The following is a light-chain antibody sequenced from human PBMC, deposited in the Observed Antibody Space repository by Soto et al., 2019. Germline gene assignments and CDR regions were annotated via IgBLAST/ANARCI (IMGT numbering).Light chain of an antibody. CDR2: EVT. CDR1: SRDVGKYNL. CDR3: CSYDLIIPYV. J-gene: IGLJ1*01. Sequence: QSALTQPASVSGSPGQSITISCTGTSRDVGKYNLVSWFQQYPGKAPKLLIYEVTERPSGVSHRFSGSKTGNTASLTISALRAEDEAEYYCCSYDLIIPYVFGTGTKLTVL. V-gene: IGLV2-23*02.